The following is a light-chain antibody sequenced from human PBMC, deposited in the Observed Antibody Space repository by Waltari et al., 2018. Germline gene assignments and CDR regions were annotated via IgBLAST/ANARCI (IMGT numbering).Light chain of an antibody. J-gene: IGKJ5*01. V-gene: IGKV2D-29*02. CDR1: NSRLHTDGKTY. CDR2: EVS. Sequence: VLTQTPPSLSVTPGQPASTPCQPGNSRLHTDGKTYLYWYLQKSGQSPQLLIYEVSSRFSGVPDRISGSGSGTDFTLKISRVEAEDVGVYYCMQSIELPTFGQGTRLEIK. CDR3: MQSIELPT.